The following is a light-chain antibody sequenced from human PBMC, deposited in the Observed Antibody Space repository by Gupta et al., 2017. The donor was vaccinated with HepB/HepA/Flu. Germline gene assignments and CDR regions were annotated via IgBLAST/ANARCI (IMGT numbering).Light chain of an antibody. CDR1: QSINTY. CDR2: AAS. V-gene: IGKV1-39*01. CDR3: QQSYSDPRT. J-gene: IGKJ1*01. Sequence: DIQMTQSPSSLSASVGDRVTITCRASQSINTYLHWYQQKLGKAPKLLIYAASSLQSGVPSRFSVSGSGTDFTLTISRVQPEDFATYYCQQSYSDPRTFVQGTKVEIK.